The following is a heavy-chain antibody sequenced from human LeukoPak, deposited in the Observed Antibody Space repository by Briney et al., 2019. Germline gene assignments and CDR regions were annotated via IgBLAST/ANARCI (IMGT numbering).Heavy chain of an antibody. J-gene: IGHJ6*03. CDR2: INHSGST. CDR3: ARAKRARDSSGYYQSIYYYYYMDV. V-gene: IGHV4-34*01. Sequence: SETLSLTCAVYGGSFSGYYWSWIRQPPGKGLEWIGEINHSGSTNYNPSLKSRVTISVDTSKNQFSLKLSSVTAADTAVYYCARAKRARDSSGYYQSIYYYYYMDVWGKGTTVTVSS. D-gene: IGHD3-22*01. CDR1: GGSFSGYY.